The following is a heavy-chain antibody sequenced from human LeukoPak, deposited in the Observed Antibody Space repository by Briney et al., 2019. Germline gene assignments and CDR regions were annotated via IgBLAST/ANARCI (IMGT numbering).Heavy chain of an antibody. CDR1: GFIFDDYA. CDR2: ISWNSASI. Sequence: PGGSLRLSCAASGFIFDDYAMHWVRQAPGKGLEWVSGISWNSASIGYADSVKGRFTISRDNAKNSLYLQMNSLRAEDTALYYCAKESAATAMIEGPLNYWGQGTLVAVSS. J-gene: IGHJ4*02. D-gene: IGHD5-18*01. V-gene: IGHV3-9*01. CDR3: AKESAATAMIEGPLNY.